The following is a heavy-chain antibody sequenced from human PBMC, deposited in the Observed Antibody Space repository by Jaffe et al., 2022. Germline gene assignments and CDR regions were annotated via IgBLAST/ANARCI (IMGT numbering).Heavy chain of an antibody. J-gene: IGHJ4*02. Sequence: QVQLQESGPGLVKPSETLSLTCVVSDYSISSGYYWGWIRQPPGKGLEWIGSIYHSGNTYYNPSLKSRVTISVDTSKNQFSLKLSSVTAADTAVYYCASEGIAVANSFDYWGQGTLVTVSS. CDR2: IYHSGNT. CDR1: DYSISSGYY. V-gene: IGHV4-38-2*01. CDR3: ASEGIAVANSFDY. D-gene: IGHD6-19*01.